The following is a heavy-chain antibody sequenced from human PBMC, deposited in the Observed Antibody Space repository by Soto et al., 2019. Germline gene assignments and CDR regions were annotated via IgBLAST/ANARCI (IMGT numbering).Heavy chain of an antibody. J-gene: IGHJ4*02. V-gene: IGHV3-21*01. D-gene: IGHD2-2*01. CDR2: ISSSSSYI. CDR3: ERETPPDIVVVIVAMQERGFDF. Sequence: GGSLRLSCAASGFTFGSYSMNWVGQGPGKGLEWVSSISSSSSYIYYADSVKGRFTISRDNAKNSLYLQMNSLRAEDTAVYYCERETPPDIVVVIVAMQERGFDFRGQG. CDR1: GFTFGSYS.